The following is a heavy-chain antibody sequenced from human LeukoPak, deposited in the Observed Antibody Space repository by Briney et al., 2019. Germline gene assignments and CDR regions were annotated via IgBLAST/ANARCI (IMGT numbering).Heavy chain of an antibody. J-gene: IGHJ4*02. V-gene: IGHV4-34*01. CDR3: AREFSGSAFDY. D-gene: IGHD3-10*01. Sequence: PPETLSLTCAVYGGSFSGYYWSWIRQPPGKGLEWIGEINHSGSTNYNPSLKSRVTISVDTSRNQFSLKLISVIAADTAVYYCAREFSGSAFDYWGQGTLVTVTS. CDR1: GGSFSGYY. CDR2: INHSGST.